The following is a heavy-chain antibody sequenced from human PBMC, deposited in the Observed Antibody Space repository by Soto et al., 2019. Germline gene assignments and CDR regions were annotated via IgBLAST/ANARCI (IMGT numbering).Heavy chain of an antibody. Sequence: QVPLVQSGTEVKEPGASVKVSCKASGFTFTAYGIHWVREAPGQRLEWMGWINAGNGDTKYSQKFQGRVTISRDTSASTAYMQLSSLRSEDTSVYSCVRADSGWSFDFWGQGTLVTISS. V-gene: IGHV1-3*01. D-gene: IGHD6-19*01. CDR2: INAGNGDT. J-gene: IGHJ4*02. CDR3: VRADSGWSFDF. CDR1: GFTFTAYG.